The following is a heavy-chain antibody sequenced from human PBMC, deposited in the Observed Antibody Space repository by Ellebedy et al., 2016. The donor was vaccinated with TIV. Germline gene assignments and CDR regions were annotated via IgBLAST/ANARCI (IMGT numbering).Heavy chain of an antibody. CDR1: GGTFSSYA. Sequence: SVKVSXXASGGTFSSYAISWVRQAPGQGLEWMGRIIPILGIANYAQKFQGRVTITADKSTSTAYMELSSLRSEDTAVYYCARDRGRDGESDYWGQGTLVTVSS. J-gene: IGHJ4*02. CDR3: ARDRGRDGESDY. CDR2: IIPILGIA. V-gene: IGHV1-69*04. D-gene: IGHD5-24*01.